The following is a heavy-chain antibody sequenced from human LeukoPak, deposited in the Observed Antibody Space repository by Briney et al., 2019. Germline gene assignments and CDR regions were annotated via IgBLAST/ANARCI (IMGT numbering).Heavy chain of an antibody. V-gene: IGHV4-31*03. CDR2: IYSRGTT. CDR3: ARKEPAGWGYNWFDP. Sequence: SETLSLTCTVSGGSISSGNYYWSWIRQHPGKGLEWIGYIYSRGTTYYNPSLKSRSTVSLDTSKNQFSLKLSSVTAADTAVYYCARKEPAGWGYNWFDPWGQGTLVTVSS. CDR1: GGSISSGNYY. J-gene: IGHJ5*02. D-gene: IGHD3-16*01.